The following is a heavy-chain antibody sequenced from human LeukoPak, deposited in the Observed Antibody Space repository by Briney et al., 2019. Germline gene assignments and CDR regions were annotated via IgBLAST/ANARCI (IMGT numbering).Heavy chain of an antibody. CDR1: DGSISSNSYY. J-gene: IGHJ4*02. Sequence: SETLSLTRTVSDGSISSNSYYWGWIRQPPGKGLEWIANIYYSGNTYYNPSLKSRVTISVDTSKNQFSLKLRSVTAADTAMYYCARARRQWLVGANIRGDNPPYYYDYWGQGILVTVSS. V-gene: IGHV4-39*07. D-gene: IGHD6-19*01. CDR2: IYYSGNT. CDR3: ARARRQWLVGANIRGDNPPYYYDY.